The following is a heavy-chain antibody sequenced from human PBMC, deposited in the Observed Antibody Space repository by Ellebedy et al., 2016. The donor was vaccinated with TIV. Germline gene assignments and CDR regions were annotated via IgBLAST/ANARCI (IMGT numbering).Heavy chain of an antibody. V-gene: IGHV3-7*01. CDR3: ATDGSYGDYVTPQHAFAI. CDR2: IRQDGNDK. CDR1: GFSFRSYW. Sequence: GESLKISCVVSGFSFRSYWMSWVRQAPGKGLEWVANIRQDGNDKYHVDSVRGRFTISRDNAKNTLYLQMNSLRAEDTAVFYCATDGSYGDYVTPQHAFAIWGRGTMVTVSS. J-gene: IGHJ3*02. D-gene: IGHD4-17*01.